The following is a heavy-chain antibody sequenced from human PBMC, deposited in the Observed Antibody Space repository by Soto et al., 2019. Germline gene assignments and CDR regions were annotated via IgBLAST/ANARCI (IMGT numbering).Heavy chain of an antibody. D-gene: IGHD2-15*01. Sequence: EVQLVESGGGLVQPGGSLRLSCAASGFTFCSYWMHWVRQAPGKGLVWVSRINSDGSSTSYADSVKGRFTISRDNAKNTLYLQMNSLRAEDTAVYYCARAGLGCRGGSCYSWGAFDIWGQGSMVTVSS. J-gene: IGHJ3*02. V-gene: IGHV3-74*01. CDR2: INSDGSST. CDR3: ARAGLGCRGGSCYSWGAFDI. CDR1: GFTFCSYW.